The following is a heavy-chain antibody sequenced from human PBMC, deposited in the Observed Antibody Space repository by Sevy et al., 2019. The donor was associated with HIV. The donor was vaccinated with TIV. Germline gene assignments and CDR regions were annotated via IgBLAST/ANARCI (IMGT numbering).Heavy chain of an antibody. J-gene: IGHJ4*02. D-gene: IGHD6-19*01. V-gene: IGHV3-33*01. Sequence: GGSLRLSCAASGFTYSSYGMHWVRQAPGKGLEWVAVIWYAGTNKEYADSVKGRFTISRDNSKNTRYLQVNSLRAEDTAVYYCARESIAVAGIGYYFDYWGQGTLVTVSS. CDR3: ARESIAVAGIGYYFDY. CDR1: GFTYSSYG. CDR2: IWYAGTNK.